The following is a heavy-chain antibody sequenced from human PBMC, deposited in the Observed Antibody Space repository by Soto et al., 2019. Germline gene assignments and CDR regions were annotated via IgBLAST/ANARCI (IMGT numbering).Heavy chain of an antibody. CDR1: GGSISSSSYY. J-gene: IGHJ6*02. CDR3: ARAGYYDFWSGYYPDYYYYGMDV. V-gene: IGHV4-39*01. CDR2: IYYSGST. Sequence: PSETLSLTCTVSGGSISSSSYYWGWIRQPPGKGLEWIGSIYYSGSTYCNPSLKSRVTISVDTSKNQFSLKLSSVTAADTAVYYCARAGYYDFWSGYYPDYYYYGMDVWGQGTTVTVSS. D-gene: IGHD3-3*01.